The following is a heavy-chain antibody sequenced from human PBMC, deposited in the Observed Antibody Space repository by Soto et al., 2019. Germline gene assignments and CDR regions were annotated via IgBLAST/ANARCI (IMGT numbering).Heavy chain of an antibody. CDR2: IYRGGTT. CDR1: GDSVNIKY. CDR3: AKELVGPDWYFDL. V-gene: IGHV3-53*01. Sequence: GGSLELSCAASGDSVNIKYVSWALQVPWKGRQWFSVIYRGGTTYYADSVKGRFTISRDNSKNTLYLQMNSLIAEDTAVYNCAKELVGPDWYFDLWGRGTLVIVSS. D-gene: IGHD6-6*01. J-gene: IGHJ2*01.